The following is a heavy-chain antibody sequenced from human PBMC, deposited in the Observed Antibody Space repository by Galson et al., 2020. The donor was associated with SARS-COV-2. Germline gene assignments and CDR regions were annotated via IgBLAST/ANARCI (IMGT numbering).Heavy chain of an antibody. CDR3: AANDYGDYGNDY. Sequence: SVKVSCMASGFTFTDSALQWVRQARGQRLEWIGWIVVGSPNTDYAQKFQERVTITWDMSTSTAYMELSSLTSEDTAVYYCAANDYGDYGNDYWGQGTLVTVTS. CDR1: GFTFTDSA. D-gene: IGHD4-17*01. CDR2: IVVGSPNT. J-gene: IGHJ4*02. V-gene: IGHV1-58*01.